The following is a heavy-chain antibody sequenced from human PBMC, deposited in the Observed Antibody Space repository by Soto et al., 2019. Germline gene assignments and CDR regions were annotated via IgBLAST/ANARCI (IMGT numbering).Heavy chain of an antibody. Sequence: QVQLHQWGAGLLKPSETLSLACSIYSGSFSGYYWSWIRQPPGKRLEWIGEISQSGNTNYSPSLKSRVSISIDTSKKQFSLNLASVSAADTAVYYCARAPKVSGSSQTRPDFWGQGTLVTVSS. V-gene: IGHV4-34*01. D-gene: IGHD6-6*01. CDR2: ISQSGNT. CDR1: SGSFSGYY. CDR3: ARAPKVSGSSQTRPDF. J-gene: IGHJ4*02.